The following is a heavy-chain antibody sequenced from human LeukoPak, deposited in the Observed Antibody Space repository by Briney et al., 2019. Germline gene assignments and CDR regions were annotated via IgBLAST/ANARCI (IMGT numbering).Heavy chain of an antibody. J-gene: IGHJ4*02. CDR3: ATRNRYYYGSGKED. CDR1: GGSMSYYY. D-gene: IGHD3-10*01. CDR2: KYYDGNSGNT. V-gene: IGHV4-59*12. Sequence: SETLSLTCTVSGGSMSYYYWTWIRQTPGKGLEWIGYKYYDGNSGNTNYNPSLESRVTISVDTSKNQFSLKLSSVTAADTAVYYCATRNRYYYGSGKEDWGQGTLVAVSS.